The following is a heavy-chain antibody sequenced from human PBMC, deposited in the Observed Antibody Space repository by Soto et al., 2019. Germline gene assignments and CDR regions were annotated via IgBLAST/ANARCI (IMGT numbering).Heavy chain of an antibody. CDR2: INPILSMS. J-gene: IGHJ4*02. V-gene: IGHV1-69*02. D-gene: IGHD3-10*01. Sequence: VQLVQSGAEVKKPGSSARVSCKASGDTFTSYSINWVRQAPALGLEWMGRINPILSMSNYAQRFQGRVTMTADKSTSTAYMELSSLRSEDTAMYYCASSYGSGYRAFDYWGQGALVTVSS. CDR1: GDTFTSYS. CDR3: ASSYGSGYRAFDY.